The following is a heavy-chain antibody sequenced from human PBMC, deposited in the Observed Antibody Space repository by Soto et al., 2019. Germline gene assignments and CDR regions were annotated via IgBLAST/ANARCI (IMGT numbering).Heavy chain of an antibody. J-gene: IGHJ4*02. CDR2: ISSSSSYI. Sequence: LRLSCAASGFTFSSYSMNWVRQAPGKGLEWVSSISSSSSYIYYADSVKGRFTISRDNAKNSLYLQMNSLRAEDTAVYYCASTVDNWNYAFDYWGQGTLVTVSS. CDR3: ASTVDNWNYAFDY. CDR1: GFTFSSYS. D-gene: IGHD1-7*01. V-gene: IGHV3-21*01.